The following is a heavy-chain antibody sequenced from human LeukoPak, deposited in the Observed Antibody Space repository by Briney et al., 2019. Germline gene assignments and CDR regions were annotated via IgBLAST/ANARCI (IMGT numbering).Heavy chain of an antibody. Sequence: PGGFLTLSCSASGFTFSSYWMSWVRQAPGKGLEWVANIKQDGSEEYYVDSVKGRFTISRDNAKNSLYLQMNSLRAEDTAVYYCARDPGDGYSLPFDYWGQGTLVGVCS. CDR2: IKQDGSEE. V-gene: IGHV3-7*01. CDR1: GFTFSSYW. D-gene: IGHD5-24*01. J-gene: IGHJ4*02. CDR3: ARDPGDGYSLPFDY.